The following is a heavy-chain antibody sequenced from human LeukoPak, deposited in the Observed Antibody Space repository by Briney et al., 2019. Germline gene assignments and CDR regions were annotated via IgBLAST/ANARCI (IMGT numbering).Heavy chain of an antibody. CDR3: ARWGSGWDHWFDP. Sequence: SETLSLTCTVSGGSISSYYWSWIRQPPGKGLEWIGYFYYGGTTNYNPSLKSRVTISLDTSKNQFSLKLNSVTAADTAVYYRARWGSGWDHWFDPWGQGTLVTVSS. CDR2: FYYGGTT. D-gene: IGHD6-19*01. V-gene: IGHV4-59*08. J-gene: IGHJ5*02. CDR1: GGSISSYY.